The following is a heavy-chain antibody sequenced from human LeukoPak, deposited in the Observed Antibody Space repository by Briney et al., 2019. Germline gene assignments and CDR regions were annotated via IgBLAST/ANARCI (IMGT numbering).Heavy chain of an antibody. CDR3: ARDGSL. CDR2: INHSGST. D-gene: IGHD1-26*01. J-gene: IGHJ4*02. CDR1: GGSFSGYY. V-gene: IGHV4-34*01. Sequence: SETLSLTCAVYGGSFSGYYWSWIRQPPGKGLEWIGEINHSGSTNYNPSLKSRVTISVDTSKNQFSLKLSSVTAADTAVYYCARDGSLWGQGTLATVSS.